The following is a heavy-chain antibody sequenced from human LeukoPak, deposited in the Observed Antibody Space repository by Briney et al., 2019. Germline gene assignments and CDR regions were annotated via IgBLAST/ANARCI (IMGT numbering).Heavy chain of an antibody. D-gene: IGHD5-12*01. Sequence: GGSLRLSCAASGFTFSSYAMSWVRQAPGKGLEWVSAISGSGGSTYYADSVKGRFTISRDNSKNTLYLQLNSLRAEDTAVYESAKDFRLHIVADVYFDYGDREPLATAS. J-gene: IGHJ4*02. CDR1: GFTFSSYA. CDR3: AKDFRLHIVADVYFDY. CDR2: ISGSGGST. V-gene: IGHV3-23*01.